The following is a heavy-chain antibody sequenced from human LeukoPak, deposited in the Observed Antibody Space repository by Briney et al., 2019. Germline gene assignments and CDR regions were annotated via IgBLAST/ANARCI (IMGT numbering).Heavy chain of an antibody. J-gene: IGHJ6*03. V-gene: IGHV3-23*01. CDR3: ATRSTYYYDSSGYYLPSYMDV. CDR2: ISGSGGST. Sequence: GGSLRLSRAASGFTFSSYAMSWVRQAPGKGLEWVSAISGSGGSTYYADSVKGRFTISRDNSKNTLYLQMNSLRAEDTAVYYCATRSTYYYDSSGYYLPSYMDVWGKGTTVTVSS. CDR1: GFTFSSYA. D-gene: IGHD3-22*01.